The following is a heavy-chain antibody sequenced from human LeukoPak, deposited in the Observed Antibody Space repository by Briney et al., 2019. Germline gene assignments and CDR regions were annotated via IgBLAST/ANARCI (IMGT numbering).Heavy chain of an antibody. Sequence: SETLSLTCTVSGGSISSYYWSWIRQPAGKGLEWIGRMFTSGSTNYNPSLKSRVTISIDTSKNQFSLKLSSVTAADTAVYFCARVAAAGNYYFDYWGQGTLVTVSS. V-gene: IGHV4-4*07. CDR2: MFTSGST. CDR1: GGSISSYY. CDR3: ARVAAAGNYYFDY. J-gene: IGHJ4*02. D-gene: IGHD6-13*01.